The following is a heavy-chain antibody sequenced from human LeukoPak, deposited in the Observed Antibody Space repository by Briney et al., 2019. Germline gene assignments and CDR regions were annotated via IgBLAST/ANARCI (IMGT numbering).Heavy chain of an antibody. CDR3: ATDLMIYGSGSYMWFDP. V-gene: IGHV1-18*04. CDR2: IGVYNNNT. CDR1: GYTFSRYG. D-gene: IGHD3-10*01. Sequence: AAVKVSCKASGYTFSRYGFSWVRQAPGQGLEWLGWIGVYNNNTNYEEKFQGRVTMTTDTSTSTAYMELRSLRFDDTAVYYCATDLMIYGSGSYMWFDPWGQGTLVTVSS. J-gene: IGHJ5*02.